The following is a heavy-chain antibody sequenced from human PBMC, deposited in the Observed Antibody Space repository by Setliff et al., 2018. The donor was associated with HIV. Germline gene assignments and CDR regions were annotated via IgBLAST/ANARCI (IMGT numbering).Heavy chain of an antibody. CDR3: ACLPRDIVVDY. J-gene: IGHJ4*02. V-gene: IGHV1-2*02. Sequence: ASVKVSCKAAGYSFAAYYIHWVRQAPGQGLEWMGWVNPNSGGTNYAQKFQGRVTLTRDTSISTANMELSGLRSDDTAVYYCACLPRDIVVDYWGQGTLVTVSS. CDR1: GYSFAAYY. CDR2: VNPNSGGT. D-gene: IGHD2-15*01.